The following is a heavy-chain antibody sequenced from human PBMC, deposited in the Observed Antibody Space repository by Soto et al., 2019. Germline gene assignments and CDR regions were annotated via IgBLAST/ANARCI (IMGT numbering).Heavy chain of an antibody. Sequence: GGSLRLSCAASGFTFSSYGMHWVRQAPGKGLEWVAVIWYDGTNKYYADSVKGRFTISRDNSKNTLYLQMNSLRAEDTAVYYCARSYYYDSSGYYRSFFQHWGQGTLVTVSS. CDR3: ARSYYYDSSGYYRSFFQH. J-gene: IGHJ1*01. CDR2: IWYDGTNK. V-gene: IGHV3-33*01. D-gene: IGHD3-22*01. CDR1: GFTFSSYG.